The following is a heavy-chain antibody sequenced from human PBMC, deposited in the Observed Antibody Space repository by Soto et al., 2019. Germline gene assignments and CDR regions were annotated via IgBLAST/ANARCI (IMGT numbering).Heavy chain of an antibody. J-gene: IGHJ6*02. CDR1: GGSISSSSYY. CDR2: IYYSGST. D-gene: IGHD3-3*01. CDR3: ARDPPSGEYYDFWSGYYYYGMDV. V-gene: IGHV4-39*07. Sequence: SETLSLTCTVSGGSISSSSYYWGWIRQPPGKGLEWIGSIYYSGSTYYNPSLKSRVTISVDTSKNQFSLKLSSVTAADTAVYYCARDPPSGEYYDFWSGYYYYGMDVRGQGTTVTVSS.